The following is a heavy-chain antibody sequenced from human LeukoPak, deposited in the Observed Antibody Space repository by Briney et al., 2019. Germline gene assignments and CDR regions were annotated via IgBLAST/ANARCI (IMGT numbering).Heavy chain of an antibody. D-gene: IGHD1-26*01. Sequence: PSETLSLTCTVSGGSISSGGYYWSWIRQPPGKGLEWIGSIYHSGSTYYNPSLKSRVTISVDTSKNQFSLKLSSVTAADTAVYYCARDRESGSYFDYWGQGTLVTVSS. CDR2: IYHSGST. V-gene: IGHV4-39*07. CDR1: GGSISSGGYY. CDR3: ARDRESGSYFDY. J-gene: IGHJ4*02.